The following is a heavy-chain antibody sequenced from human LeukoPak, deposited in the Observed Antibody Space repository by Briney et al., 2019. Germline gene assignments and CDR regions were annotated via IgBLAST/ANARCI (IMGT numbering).Heavy chain of an antibody. CDR2: INPNGGST. D-gene: IGHD5-18*01. Sequence: ASVKVSFKASGHTFTTHYMHWVRQAPGQGLEWMGLINPNGGSTTYAQKFQGRATMTRDTSTSTVYMELTSLRSEDTAVYYCARAAGDTYGYRYYFDYWGQGTLVAVSS. V-gene: IGHV1-46*01. CDR1: GHTFTTHY. CDR3: ARAAGDTYGYRYYFDY. J-gene: IGHJ4*02.